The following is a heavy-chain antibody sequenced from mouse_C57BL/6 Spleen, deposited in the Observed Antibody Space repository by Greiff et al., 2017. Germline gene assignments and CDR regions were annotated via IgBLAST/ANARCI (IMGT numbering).Heavy chain of an antibody. CDR3: ARLIYYGNYADYWYFDV. CDR2: IYPGSGST. Sequence: QVQLQQPGAELVKPGASVKMSCKASGYTFTSYWITWVKQRPGQGLEWIGDIYPGSGSTNYNEKFKSKATLTVDTSSSTAYMQLSSLTSDDSAVYYCARLIYYGNYADYWYFDVWGTGTTVTVSS. CDR1: GYTFTSYW. V-gene: IGHV1-55*01. D-gene: IGHD2-1*01. J-gene: IGHJ1*03.